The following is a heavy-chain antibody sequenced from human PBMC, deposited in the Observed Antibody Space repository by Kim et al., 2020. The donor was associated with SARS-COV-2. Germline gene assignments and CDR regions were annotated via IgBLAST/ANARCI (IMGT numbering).Heavy chain of an antibody. J-gene: IGHJ4*01. Sequence: GGSLRLSCAASRFTFSSRAIHWVRQVPGKGLEWVAVISYDGSNKNHADFVQGRFTFSRDNSKNTLYLQMNSLRGEDTALPYCARLPWLGLRGLIDLYF. V-gene: IGHV3-30-3*01. D-gene: IGHD3-22*01. CDR1: RFTFSSRA. CDR3: ARLPWLGLRGLIDLYF. CDR2: ISYDGSNK.